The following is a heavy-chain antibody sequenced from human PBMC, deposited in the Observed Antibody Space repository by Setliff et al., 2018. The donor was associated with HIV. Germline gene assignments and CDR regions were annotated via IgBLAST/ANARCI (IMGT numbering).Heavy chain of an antibody. V-gene: IGHV3-7*03. CDR3: ARSPSKGFCSGGSCYPHNYYFDY. Sequence: GGSLRLSCAASGFTFSSYWMSWVRQAPGKGLEWVANIKQDGSEKYYVDSVKGRFTISRDNAKNSLYLQMNSLRAEDTAVYYCARSPSKGFCSGGSCYPHNYYFDYWGQGTLVTVSS. D-gene: IGHD2-15*01. CDR2: IKQDGSEK. J-gene: IGHJ4*02. CDR1: GFTFSSYW.